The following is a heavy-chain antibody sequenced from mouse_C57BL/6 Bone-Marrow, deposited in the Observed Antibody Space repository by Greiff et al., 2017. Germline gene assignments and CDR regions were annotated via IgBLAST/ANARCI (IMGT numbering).Heavy chain of an antibody. CDR3: ADITTLDY. CDR1: GYTFTSYW. J-gene: IGHJ2*01. Sequence: QVHVKQSGAELAKPGASVKLSCKASGYTFTSYWMHWVKQRPGQGLEWIGYINPSSGYTKYNQKFKDKATLTADKSSSTAYMQLSSLTYEDSAVYYCADITTLDYWGQGTTLTVSS. CDR2: INPSSGYT. D-gene: IGHD1-1*01. V-gene: IGHV1-7*01.